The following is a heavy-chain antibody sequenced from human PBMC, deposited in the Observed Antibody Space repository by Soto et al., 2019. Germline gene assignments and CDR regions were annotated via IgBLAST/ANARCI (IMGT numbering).Heavy chain of an antibody. CDR1: GFTFSSYA. J-gene: IGHJ4*02. CDR3: ARDSSRGRIGY. Sequence: QVQLVESGGGVVQPGRSLRLSCAASGFTFSSYAMHWVRQAPGKGLEWVAVISYDGSNKYYADSVKGRFTISRDNSKNTLYLLMNSLRAEDTAVYYCARDSSRGRIGYWGQGTLVTVSS. V-gene: IGHV3-30-3*01. D-gene: IGHD6-13*01. CDR2: ISYDGSNK.